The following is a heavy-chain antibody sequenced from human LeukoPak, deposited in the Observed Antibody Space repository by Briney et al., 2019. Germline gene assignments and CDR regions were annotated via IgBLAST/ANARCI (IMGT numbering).Heavy chain of an antibody. Sequence: GGSLRLSCVASGFTFRNYWMTWVRQAPGKGLEWVANIRQDGGEIYYLDSVKGRLAISRDNAKNSLYLQMNSLRGEDTAVYYCARDGYSGNYYDYWSQGTLVTVSS. D-gene: IGHD1-26*01. CDR3: ARDGYSGNYYDY. J-gene: IGHJ4*02. CDR2: IRQDGGEI. V-gene: IGHV3-7*04. CDR1: GFTFRNYW.